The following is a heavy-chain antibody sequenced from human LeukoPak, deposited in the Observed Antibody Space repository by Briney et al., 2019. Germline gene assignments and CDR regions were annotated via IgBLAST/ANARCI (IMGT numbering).Heavy chain of an antibody. J-gene: IGHJ4*02. CDR3: AKYYSTSGSSGGRVFDY. D-gene: IGHD3-10*01. Sequence: VVSLRLSCAASGFAFSSYPMTWVRQAPGKGLEWVSTIGSSNGDTHYADSVKGRFTISRDNSKNTLYLQMNSLRAEDTAVYYCAKYYSTSGSSGGRVFDYWGQGTLVTVSS. CDR2: IGSSNGDT. CDR1: GFAFSSYP. V-gene: IGHV3-23*01.